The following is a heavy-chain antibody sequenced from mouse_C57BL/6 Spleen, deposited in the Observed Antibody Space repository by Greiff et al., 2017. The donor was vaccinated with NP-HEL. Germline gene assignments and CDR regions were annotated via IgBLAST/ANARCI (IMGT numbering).Heavy chain of an antibody. D-gene: IGHD1-1*01. V-gene: IGHV1-81*01. CDR2: IYPRSGNT. CDR3: ARRYYGSSYVYFDY. J-gene: IGHJ2*01. Sequence: VQLQQSGAELARPGASVKLSCKASGYTFTSYGISWVKQRTGQGLEWIGEIYPRSGNTYYNEKFKGKATLTADKSSSTAYMYLRSLTSEDSAVYFCARRYYGSSYVYFDYWGQGTTLTVSS. CDR1: GYTFTSYG.